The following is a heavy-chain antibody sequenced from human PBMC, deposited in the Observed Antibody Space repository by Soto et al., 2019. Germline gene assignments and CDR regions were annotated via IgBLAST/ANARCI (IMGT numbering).Heavy chain of an antibody. D-gene: IGHD1-1*01. CDR1: GFTLTLYT. CDR2: LAVSDDR. Sequence: VQLLESGGGMVKPGGSLTLSCAASGFTLTLYTINWVRQAPGKGLEWVSSLAVSDDRVYADSVKGRVTISRDNAKNPLYLEMYGLRAEDSAGYYCARLTEIQEIAPLEEDIWGEGTLVTVSS. CDR3: ARLTEIQEIAPLEEDI. J-gene: IGHJ4*02. V-gene: IGHV3-21*01.